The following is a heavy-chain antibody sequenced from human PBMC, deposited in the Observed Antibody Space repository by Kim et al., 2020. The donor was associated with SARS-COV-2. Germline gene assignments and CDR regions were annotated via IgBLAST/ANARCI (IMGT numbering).Heavy chain of an antibody. CDR1: GFTFSSYG. CDR3: ARDHHYSDILTGYTAGFQYYYYYGMDV. V-gene: IGHV3-33*05. Sequence: GGSLRLSCAASGFTFSSYGMHWVRQAPGKGLEWVAVISYDGSNKYYADSVKGRFTFSRDNSKNTLYLQMNSLRAEDTAVYYCARDHHYSDILTGYTAGFQYYYYYGMDVWGQGTTVTVSS. CDR2: ISYDGSNK. D-gene: IGHD3-9*01. J-gene: IGHJ6*02.